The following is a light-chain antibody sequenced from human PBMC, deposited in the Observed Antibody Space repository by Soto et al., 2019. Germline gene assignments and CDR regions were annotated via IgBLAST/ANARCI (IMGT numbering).Light chain of an antibody. V-gene: IGKV3-20*01. CDR1: QSVSSSY. J-gene: IGKJ4*01. CDR3: QQYGSSLLT. Sequence: EIVLTQSPGTLSLSPGERATLSCRASQSVSSSYLAWYQQQPGQAPRLLIYGASSRATGIPDRFSGSGSGKDFTLTISRLEPEDLAVYYCQQYGSSLLTFGGGTKVEIK. CDR2: GAS.